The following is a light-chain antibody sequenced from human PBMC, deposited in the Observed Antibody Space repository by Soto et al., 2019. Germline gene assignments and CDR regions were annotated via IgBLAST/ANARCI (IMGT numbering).Light chain of an antibody. CDR2: GPS. V-gene: IGKV3-20*01. CDR3: HQYGSSPRT. J-gene: IGKJ5*01. Sequence: VLTQSANTPSVSPGERATLSCRASQSVSSDLAWYEQKPGQAPRLLIYGPSSRAAGIPDRFSGSGSGTDFTLTISRLEPEDFAVYYCHQYGSSPRTFGQGTRLEIK. CDR1: QSVSSD.